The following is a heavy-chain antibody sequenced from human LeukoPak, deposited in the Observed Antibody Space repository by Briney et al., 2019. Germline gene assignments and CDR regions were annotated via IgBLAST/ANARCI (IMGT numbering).Heavy chain of an antibody. CDR2: ISNSGGST. V-gene: IGHV3-23*01. J-gene: IGHJ4*02. CDR1: GFTFSSYV. CDR3: ARYSSSYDTAFDY. D-gene: IGHD6-6*01. Sequence: GGSLRLSCAASGFTFSSYVMSWVRQAPGKGLEWVSSISNSGGSTYYADSVKGRFTISRDNAKNSLYLQMNSLRAEDTAVYYCARYSSSYDTAFDYWGQGTLVTVSS.